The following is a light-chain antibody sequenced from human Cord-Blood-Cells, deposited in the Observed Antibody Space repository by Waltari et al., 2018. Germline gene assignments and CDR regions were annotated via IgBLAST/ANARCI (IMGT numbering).Light chain of an antibody. CDR3: QQYYSYPL. Sequence: IRLTQSPSSLSASTGDRVTITCRASQGISSFLAWYQQKPGKAPKLMIYAASPLQSGVPSRFSGSGSGTDFTLTISCLQSEDFATYYCQQYYSYPLFGGGTKVEIK. J-gene: IGKJ4*01. V-gene: IGKV1-8*01. CDR1: QGISSF. CDR2: AAS.